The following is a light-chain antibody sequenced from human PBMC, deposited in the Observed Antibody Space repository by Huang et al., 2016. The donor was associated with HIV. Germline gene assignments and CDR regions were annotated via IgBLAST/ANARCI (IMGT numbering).Light chain of an antibody. CDR2: GAS. Sequence: EIVLTQSPGTLSLSPGERATLSCRASQSVSTSFLAWYQQKPGQAPRLLIYGASSRATGVLDRFSGSGSGTDFTLTINSLEPEDFAVYYCQQYATSPYTFGQGTKLEIK. V-gene: IGKV3-20*01. CDR3: QQYATSPYT. CDR1: QSVSTSF. J-gene: IGKJ2*01.